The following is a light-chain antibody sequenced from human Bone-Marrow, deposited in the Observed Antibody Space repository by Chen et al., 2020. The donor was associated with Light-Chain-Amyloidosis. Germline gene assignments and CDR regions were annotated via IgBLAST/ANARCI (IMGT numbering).Light chain of an antibody. CDR3: AAWDDSLHGPV. CDR2: DNN. V-gene: IGLV1-44*01. Sequence: QSVMTQPPSASGPPGQSVIISCSGGSSNVGGNSVNWYQQFPGAAPRLLIYDNNQRPSGVPDRFSASKTGTSASLAIRGLQSDDEADYYCAAWDDSLHGPVFGGGTKLTVL. J-gene: IGLJ3*02. CDR1: SSNVGGNS.